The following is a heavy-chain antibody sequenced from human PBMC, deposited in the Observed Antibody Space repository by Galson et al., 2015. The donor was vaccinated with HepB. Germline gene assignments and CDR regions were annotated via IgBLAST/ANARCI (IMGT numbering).Heavy chain of an antibody. D-gene: IGHD6-13*01. J-gene: IGHJ4*02. CDR1: GGTFSSYA. CDR2: IIPIFGTA. Sequence: SGGTFSSYAISWVRQAPGQGLEWMGGIIPIFGTANYAQKFQGRVTITADKSTSTAYMELSSLRSEDTAVYYCARSWGRYSSSWPDFDYWGQGTLVTVSS. CDR3: ARSWGRYSSSWPDFDY. V-gene: IGHV1-69*06.